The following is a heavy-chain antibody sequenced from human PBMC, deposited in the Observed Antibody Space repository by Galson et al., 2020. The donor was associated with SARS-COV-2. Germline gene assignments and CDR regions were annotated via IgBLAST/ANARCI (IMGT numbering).Heavy chain of an antibody. D-gene: IGHD2-2*01. CDR1: GFTFDDYA. CDR3: ANLCSSTSCYRDY. J-gene: IGHJ4*02. V-gene: IGHV3-9*01. CDR2: ISWNSGSI. Sequence: GGSLRLSCAASGFTFDDYAMHWVRQAPGKGLEWVSGISWNSGSIGYADSVKGRFTISRDNAKNSLYLQMNSLRAEDTALYYCANLCSSTSCYRDYWGQGTLVTVSS.